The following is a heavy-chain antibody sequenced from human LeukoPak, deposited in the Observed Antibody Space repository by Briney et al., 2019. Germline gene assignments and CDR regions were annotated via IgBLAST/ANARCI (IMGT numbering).Heavy chain of an antibody. V-gene: IGHV3-48*02. CDR2: ISSSSSTI. Sequence: GGSLRLSCAASGFTFSSYSMNWVRQAPGKGLEWVSYISSSSSTIYCADSVKGRFTISRDNAKNSLYLQMNSLRDEDTAVYYCAREGYYYDSSGYYYVREAFDIWGQGTMVTVSS. J-gene: IGHJ3*02. D-gene: IGHD3-22*01. CDR1: GFTFSSYS. CDR3: AREGYYYDSSGYYYVREAFDI.